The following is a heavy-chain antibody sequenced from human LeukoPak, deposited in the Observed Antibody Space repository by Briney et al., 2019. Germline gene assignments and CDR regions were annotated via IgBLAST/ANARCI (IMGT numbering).Heavy chain of an antibody. V-gene: IGHV4-59*08. J-gene: IGHJ4*02. CDR3: ARQRYSGSHRNFDY. Sequence: SETLSLTCTVSGGSISSYYWSWIRQPPGKGLEWIGYIYYSGSTNYNPSLKSRVTISVDTSKNQFSLKLSSVTAADTAVYYCARQRYSGSHRNFDYWGQGTLVTVSS. D-gene: IGHD1-26*01. CDR2: IYYSGST. CDR1: GGSISSYY.